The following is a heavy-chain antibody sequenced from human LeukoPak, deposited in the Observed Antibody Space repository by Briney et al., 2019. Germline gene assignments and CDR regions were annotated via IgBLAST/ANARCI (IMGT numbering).Heavy chain of an antibody. CDR1: GFTFSSHT. V-gene: IGHV3-23*01. Sequence: GGSLRLSCAASGFTFSSHTMNWVRQAPGKGLEWVSAISGSGGSTYYADSVKGRFTISRDNSKNTLYLQMNSLRAEDTAVYYCAKAASYYGSGSYYYDYWGQGTLVTVSS. D-gene: IGHD3-10*01. CDR2: ISGSGGST. CDR3: AKAASYYGSGSYYYDY. J-gene: IGHJ4*02.